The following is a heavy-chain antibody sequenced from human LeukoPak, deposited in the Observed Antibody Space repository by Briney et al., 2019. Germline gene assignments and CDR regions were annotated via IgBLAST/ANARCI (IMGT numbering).Heavy chain of an antibody. Sequence: ASVKVSCKASGGTFSSYAISWVRQAPGQGLELIGGIIPIFGTANYAQKFQGRVTITTDESTSTAYMELSSLRSEDTAVYYCAIEMATMVDYWGQGTLVTVSS. V-gene: IGHV1-69*05. D-gene: IGHD5-24*01. CDR2: IIPIFGTA. CDR3: AIEMATMVDY. J-gene: IGHJ4*02. CDR1: GGTFSSYA.